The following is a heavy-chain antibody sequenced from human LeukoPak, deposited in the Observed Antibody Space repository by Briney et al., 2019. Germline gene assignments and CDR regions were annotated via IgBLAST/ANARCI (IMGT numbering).Heavy chain of an antibody. D-gene: IGHD1-26*01. CDR1: GFTFSDYW. CDR2: ISSSSSYI. J-gene: IGHJ5*02. CDR3: AREGRYSGSYYPPNPNWFDP. Sequence: PGGSLRLSCVASGFTFSDYWMHWVRQAPGKGLEWVSSISSSSSYIYYADSVKGRFTISRDNAMNSLYLQMNSLRAEDTAVYYCAREGRYSGSYYPPNPNWFDPWGQGTLVTVSS. V-gene: IGHV3-21*01.